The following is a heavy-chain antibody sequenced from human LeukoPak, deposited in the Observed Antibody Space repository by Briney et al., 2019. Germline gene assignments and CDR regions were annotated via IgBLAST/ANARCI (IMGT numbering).Heavy chain of an antibody. Sequence: GASVKVSCKASGYTFTGYYMHWVRQAPGQGLEWMGWINPNSGGTNYAQKFQGRVTMTRDTSISTAYMELSRLRSDDTAVYYCARIEYSSSSGGYYFDYWGQGTLVTVSS. D-gene: IGHD6-6*01. CDR1: GYTFTGYY. CDR3: ARIEYSSSSGGYYFDY. V-gene: IGHV1-2*02. CDR2: INPNSGGT. J-gene: IGHJ4*02.